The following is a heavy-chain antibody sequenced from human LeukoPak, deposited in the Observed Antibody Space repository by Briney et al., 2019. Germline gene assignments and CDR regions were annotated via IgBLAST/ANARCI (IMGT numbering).Heavy chain of an antibody. D-gene: IGHD1-26*01. J-gene: IGHJ4*02. CDR2: INPSGGST. Sequence: ASVKVSCKASGYTFTSYYMHWVRQAPGQGLEWMGIINPSGGSTSYAQKFQGRVTMTRDTSTSTVYMELRSLRSDDTAVYYCARDQALLNPYFDYWGQGTLVTVSS. CDR1: GYTFTSYY. V-gene: IGHV1-46*01. CDR3: ARDQALLNPYFDY.